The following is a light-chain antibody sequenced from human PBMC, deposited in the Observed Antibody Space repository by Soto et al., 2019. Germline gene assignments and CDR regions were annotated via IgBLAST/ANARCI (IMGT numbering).Light chain of an antibody. J-gene: IGLJ1*01. CDR3: SSYTSSSTLV. Sequence: ALTQPASVSGSPGQSITISCTGTSSDVGGYNYVSWYQQHPGKAPKLMIYDVSNRPSGVSNRFSGSKSGNTASLTISGLQAEDEADYYCSSYTSSSTLVFGTWTKVTVL. V-gene: IGLV2-14*01. CDR1: SSDVGGYNY. CDR2: DVS.